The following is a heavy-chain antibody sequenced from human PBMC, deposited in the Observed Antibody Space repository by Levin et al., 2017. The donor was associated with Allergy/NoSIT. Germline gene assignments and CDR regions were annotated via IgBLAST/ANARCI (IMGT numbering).Heavy chain of an antibody. CDR1: GFTFSSYG. CDR2: ISYDGSNK. Sequence: GESLKISCAASGFTFSSYGMHWVRQAPGKGLEWVAVISYDGSNKYYADSVKGRFTISRDNSKNTLYLQMNSLRAEDTAVYYCAKGPGYSSGWYPSGYYYYYYMDVWGKGTTVTVSS. D-gene: IGHD6-19*01. CDR3: AKGPGYSSGWYPSGYYYYYYMDV. V-gene: IGHV3-30*18. J-gene: IGHJ6*03.